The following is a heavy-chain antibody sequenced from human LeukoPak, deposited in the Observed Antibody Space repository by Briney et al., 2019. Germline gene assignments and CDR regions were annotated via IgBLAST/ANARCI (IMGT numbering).Heavy chain of an antibody. CDR1: GFTFSNYW. D-gene: IGHD6-6*01. Sequence: PGGSLRLSCAASGFTFSNYWMHRVRQAPGKGLVWVSRINSDESSTSYADSVKGRFTISRDSAKNTLHLQMNSLRAEDTAVYYCARAGIAGRPPDYWGQGALLTVSS. CDR3: ARAGIAGRPPDY. J-gene: IGHJ4*02. CDR2: INSDESST. V-gene: IGHV3-74*01.